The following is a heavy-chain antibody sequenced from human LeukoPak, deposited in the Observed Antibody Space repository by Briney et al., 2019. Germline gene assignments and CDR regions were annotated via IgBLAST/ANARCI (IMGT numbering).Heavy chain of an antibody. CDR2: IIWAGGST. CDR1: GFTFDDYT. D-gene: IGHD6-6*01. CDR3: ARDTAPSY. V-gene: IGHV3-43*01. J-gene: IGHJ4*02. Sequence: GGSLRLSCAASGFTFDDYTMHWVRQAPGKGLEWVSLIIWAGGSTYYADSVKGRFTISRDNSKNSLYLQMNSLRTEDTALYYCARDTAPSYWGQGTLVTVSS.